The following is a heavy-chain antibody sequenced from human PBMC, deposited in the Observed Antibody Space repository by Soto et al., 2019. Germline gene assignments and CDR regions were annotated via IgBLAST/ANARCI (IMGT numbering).Heavy chain of an antibody. CDR2: IIPLFGTT. V-gene: IGHV1-69*01. CDR3: ASGEGVVVRPKKDGFDF. J-gene: IGHJ3*01. Sequence: QVRLVQSGAEVRKPGSSVRVSCKASGGTFSNYAFSWVRQAPGQGLEWMGAIIPLFGTTRYAQKFQGRFTITADDSTITAYMDLSGLRSEDTAMYYCASGEGVVVRPKKDGFDFWGQGTMVTVSA. D-gene: IGHD2-15*01. CDR1: GGTFSNYA.